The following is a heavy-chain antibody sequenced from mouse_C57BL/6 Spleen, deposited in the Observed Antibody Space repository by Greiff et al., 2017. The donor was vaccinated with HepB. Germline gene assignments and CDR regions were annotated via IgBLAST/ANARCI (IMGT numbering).Heavy chain of an antibody. CDR2: INPSSGYT. CDR1: GYTFTSYW. Sequence: VQLQQSGAELAKPGASVKLSCKASGYTFTSYWMHWVKQRPGQGLEWIGYINPSSGYTKYNQKFKDKATLTADKSSSTAYMQLSSLTYEDAAVYYCARGEATVVATDYFDYWGQGTTLTVSS. CDR3: ARGEATVVATDYFDY. V-gene: IGHV1-7*01. J-gene: IGHJ2*01. D-gene: IGHD1-1*01.